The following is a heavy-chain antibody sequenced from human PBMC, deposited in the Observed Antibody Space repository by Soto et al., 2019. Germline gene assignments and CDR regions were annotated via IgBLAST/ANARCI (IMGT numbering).Heavy chain of an antibody. CDR2: IIPIFGTA. CDR1: GGTFSSYT. CDR3: ARGEVGRGVMPGMDV. Sequence: QVQLVQSGAEVKKPGSSVKVSCKASGGTFSSYTITWVRQAPGQGREWMGGIIPIFGTANYAQKFQGRVTITAEESTSTAYMELNSLRSDDTAVYYCARGEVGRGVMPGMDVWGLGTTVTVSS. D-gene: IGHD3-10*01. V-gene: IGHV1-69*12. J-gene: IGHJ6*02.